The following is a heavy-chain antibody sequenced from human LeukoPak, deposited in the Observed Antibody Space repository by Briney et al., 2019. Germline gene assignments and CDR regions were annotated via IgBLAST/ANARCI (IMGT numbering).Heavy chain of an antibody. CDR1: GFRLSDFT. CDR3: GKEGGA. J-gene: IGHJ5*02. CDR2: IGGRGGST. Sequence: GGSLRLSCAACGFRLSDFTMTGVRQAPGKGPEWVSAIGGRGGSTYYADSLGGRFTISRDNSKDMVYLQMNSLKVEDTATYYCGKEGGAWGQGTKVTVSS. D-gene: IGHD3-16*01. V-gene: IGHV3-23*01.